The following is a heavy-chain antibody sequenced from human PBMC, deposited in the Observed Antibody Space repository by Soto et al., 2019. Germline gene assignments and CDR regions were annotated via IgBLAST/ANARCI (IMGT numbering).Heavy chain of an antibody. J-gene: IGHJ4*02. D-gene: IGHD3-10*01. V-gene: IGHV3-7*01. CDR3: TSGVYHFDC. Sequence: EVQLVESGGGFVQPGGSLRLSCTASVFTVSNYWMNWVRKAPGKGREWVANIKEEGNEIYYAVSVKARFTISRDNAKDSVYLQMSSLRAEDTAMYYCTSGVYHFDCWGQGNLVTVFS. CDR2: IKEEGNEI. CDR1: VFTVSNYW.